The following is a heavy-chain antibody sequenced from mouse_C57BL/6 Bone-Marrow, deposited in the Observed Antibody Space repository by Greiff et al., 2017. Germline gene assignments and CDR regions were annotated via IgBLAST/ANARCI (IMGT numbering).Heavy chain of an antibody. CDR2: IDPNSGGT. CDR3: ARCEKRTAPYCAIDY. D-gene: IGHD3-2*01. Sequence: QVQLQQPGAELVKPGASVKLSCKASGYTFTSYWMHWVKQRPGRGLEWIGRIDPNSGGTKYNEKFKSKATLTVDKPSSTAYMQLSSLTSEDSAVYSCARCEKRTAPYCAIDYWGQGTSVTVSS. V-gene: IGHV1-72*01. J-gene: IGHJ4*01. CDR1: GYTFTSYW.